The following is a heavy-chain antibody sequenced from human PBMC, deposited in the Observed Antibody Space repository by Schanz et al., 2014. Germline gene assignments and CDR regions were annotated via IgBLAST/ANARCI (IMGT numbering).Heavy chain of an antibody. CDR3: AKDRLRIAADY. CDR2: IRYDGSTK. D-gene: IGHD6-25*01. V-gene: IGHV3-30*02. J-gene: IGHJ4*02. Sequence: QEQLVESGGGVVQPGGSLRLSCAASGFTFSTYGMHWVRQAPGKGLEWVAFIRYDGSTKYYADSVKGRFTISRDNSKNTLYLQMNSLRAEDTAVYYCAKDRLRIAADYWGQGTLVTVSS. CDR1: GFTFSTYG.